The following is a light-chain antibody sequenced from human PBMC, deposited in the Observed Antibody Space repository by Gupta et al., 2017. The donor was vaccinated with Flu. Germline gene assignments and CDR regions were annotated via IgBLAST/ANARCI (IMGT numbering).Light chain of an antibody. CDR3: CSYTSSNTLL. V-gene: IGLV2-14*01. CDR1: SSDVGGYNY. CDR2: EVS. J-gene: IGLJ2*01. Sequence: HSALTQTAPASGSPGQSITISCTGTSSDVGGYNYVSWYQQHPGKAPKLIIYEVSNRPSGVSNRFSGSKSGNTASLTISGLQAEDEADYYCCSYTSSNTLLFGGGTKLTVL.